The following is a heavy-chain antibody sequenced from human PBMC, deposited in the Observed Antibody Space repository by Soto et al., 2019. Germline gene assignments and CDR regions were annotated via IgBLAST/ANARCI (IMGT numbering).Heavy chain of an antibody. CDR2: IWYDGSRT. CDR3: AREKIGVAGSTYDY. V-gene: IGHV3-33*01. CDR1: GFTFSTYG. D-gene: IGHD6-19*01. Sequence: QVQLVESGGGVVQPGTSLRLSCAASGFTFSTYGMHWVRQAPGKGLDWVALIWYDGSRTHYAESVKGRFTISRDNSKNTLLLQMNSLRVEDTAVYYWAREKIGVAGSTYDYWDQGTLVTVSS. J-gene: IGHJ4*02.